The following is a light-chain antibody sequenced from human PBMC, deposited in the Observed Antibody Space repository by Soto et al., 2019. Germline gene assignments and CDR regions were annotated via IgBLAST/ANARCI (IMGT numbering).Light chain of an antibody. Sequence: QSALTQPASVSGSPGQSITISCTGTSSDVGGYNYVSWYQQHPGKPPKLMIYEVSNRSSGVSNRFSGSKSGNTASLTISGLQAEDEADYYCSSYTSSSSDYVFGTGTKVTVL. CDR1: SSDVGGYNY. CDR2: EVS. CDR3: SSYTSSSSDYV. V-gene: IGLV2-14*01. J-gene: IGLJ1*01.